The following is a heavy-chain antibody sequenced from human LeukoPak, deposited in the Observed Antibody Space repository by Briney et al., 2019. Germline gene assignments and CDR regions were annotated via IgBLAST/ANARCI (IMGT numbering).Heavy chain of an antibody. D-gene: IGHD2-21*02. V-gene: IGHV3-48*01. CDR2: ISSTSSFI. Sequence: QTGGSLRLSCVASGFIFSSYGMNWVRQAPGKGLEWVSYISSTSSFIYYADSVKGRFTISRDNSKNTLYLQMNSLRAEDTAVYYCARSRTIWVVTATVDYWGQGTLVTVSS. J-gene: IGHJ4*02. CDR3: ARSRTIWVVTATVDY. CDR1: GFIFSSYG.